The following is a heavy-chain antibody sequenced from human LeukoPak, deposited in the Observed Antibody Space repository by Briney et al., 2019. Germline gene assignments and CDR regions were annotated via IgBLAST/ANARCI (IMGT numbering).Heavy chain of an antibody. CDR1: GGTFSSYA. CDR3: ARGFGDYLLTLGLDY. CDR2: IIPIFGTA. V-gene: IGHV1-69*13. Sequence: SVKVSCKASGGTFSSYASSWVRQGPGQGLEWMGGIIPIFGTANYAQKFQGRVTITADESTSTAYMELSSLRSEDTAVYYCARGFGDYLLTLGLDYWGQGTLVTVSS. D-gene: IGHD4-17*01. J-gene: IGHJ4*02.